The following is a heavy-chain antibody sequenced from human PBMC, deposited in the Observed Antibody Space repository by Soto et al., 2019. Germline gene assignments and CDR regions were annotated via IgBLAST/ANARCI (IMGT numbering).Heavy chain of an antibody. J-gene: IGHJ3*02. D-gene: IGHD6-19*01. CDR2: IYYSGST. CDR1: GGSISSGDYY. Sequence: QVQLQESGPGLVKPSQTLSLTCTVSGGSISSGDYYWSWIRQPPGKGLEWIGYIYYSGSTYYNPSLKRRVIISVDTSKNQCSLKLSSVTAADTAVYYCAPYSSGRAFDIWGQGTMVTVSS. CDR3: APYSSGRAFDI. V-gene: IGHV4-30-4*01.